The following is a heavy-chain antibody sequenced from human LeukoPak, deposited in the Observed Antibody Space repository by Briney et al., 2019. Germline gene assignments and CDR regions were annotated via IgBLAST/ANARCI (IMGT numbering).Heavy chain of an antibody. V-gene: IGHV4-34*01. CDR2: INQSGST. CDR3: ATLGGLYYESHGYPDFDH. CDR1: GGSLSPYY. J-gene: IGHJ4*02. D-gene: IGHD3-22*01. Sequence: WEILSLTCSVSGGSLSPYYWSWIRQPPGGGLEWLGEINQSGSTNYNPSLKSRVTISVEKFKNQFSLEVTSVTAADTAIYYCATLGGLYYESHGYPDFDHWGQGTPVTVSS.